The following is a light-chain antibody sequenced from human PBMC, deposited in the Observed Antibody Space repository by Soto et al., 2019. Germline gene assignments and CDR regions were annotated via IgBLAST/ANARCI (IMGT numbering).Light chain of an antibody. CDR2: AAS. V-gene: IGKV1-27*01. CDR3: QKYSKAPWT. Sequence: DIQMTQSPSSLSVSVGDRVTISCRASQGIANYLAWYQQKPGKVPELLIYAASPLHSGVPSRFSGSGSGTDFSLSISSLQPEDFASYYCQKYSKAPWTFGQGTKVEIK. CDR1: QGIANY. J-gene: IGKJ1*01.